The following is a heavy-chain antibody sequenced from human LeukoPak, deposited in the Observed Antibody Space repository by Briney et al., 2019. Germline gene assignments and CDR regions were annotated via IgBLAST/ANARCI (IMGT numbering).Heavy chain of an antibody. V-gene: IGHV3-7*01. J-gene: IGHJ4*02. CDR2: INQDGSEK. Sequence: GGSLRLSCAAPGFTFSNYWMSWVRQAPGKGLEWVANINQDGSEKYYVDSVKGRFTISRDNAKNSLYLQMNSLRAEDTAVYYCARDAAMANDYWGQGTPVTVSS. CDR3: ARDAAMANDY. D-gene: IGHD5-18*01. CDR1: GFTFSNYW.